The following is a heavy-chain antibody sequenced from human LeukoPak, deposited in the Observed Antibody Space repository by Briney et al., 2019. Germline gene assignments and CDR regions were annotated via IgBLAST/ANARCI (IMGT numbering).Heavy chain of an antibody. CDR1: GYTFTSYA. J-gene: IGHJ6*02. D-gene: IGHD3-3*01. Sequence: ASVKVSCKASGYTFTSYAMHWVRQAPGQRLEWMGWINAGNGNTKYSQKFQGRVTITRDTSASTAYMELSSLRSEGTAVYYCARGETPTIFGVVITTYYYGMDVWGQGTTVTVSS. CDR3: ARGETPTIFGVVITTYYYGMDV. CDR2: INAGNGNT. V-gene: IGHV1-3*01.